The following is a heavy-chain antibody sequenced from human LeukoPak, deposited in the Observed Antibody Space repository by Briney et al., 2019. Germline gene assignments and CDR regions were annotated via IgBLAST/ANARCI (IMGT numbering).Heavy chain of an antibody. CDR1: GGSISGFY. D-gene: IGHD5-24*01. Sequence: SETLSLTCTVSGGSISGFYWSWIRQPPGKGLEWIGYIYNTGTTNYNASLKSRVTISLDTSKNQFSLKLSSVSAADTAVYYCARQSVEMSTISYFDNWGQGTLVTVSS. J-gene: IGHJ4*02. V-gene: IGHV4-59*01. CDR3: ARQSVEMSTISYFDN. CDR2: IYNTGTT.